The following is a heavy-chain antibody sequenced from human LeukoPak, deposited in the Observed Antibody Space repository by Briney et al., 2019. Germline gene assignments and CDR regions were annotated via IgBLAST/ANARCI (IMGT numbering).Heavy chain of an antibody. CDR1: GGSISSHY. Sequence: SETLSLTCTVSGGSISSHYWSWIRQPPGKGLEWIGYIYYSGSTNYNPSLKSRVTISVDTSKNQFSLKLSSVTAADTAVYYCARDAGSAGTRSYYFDYWGQGTLVTVSS. CDR3: ARDAGSAGTRSYYFDY. J-gene: IGHJ4*02. V-gene: IGHV4-59*11. D-gene: IGHD1/OR15-1a*01. CDR2: IYYSGST.